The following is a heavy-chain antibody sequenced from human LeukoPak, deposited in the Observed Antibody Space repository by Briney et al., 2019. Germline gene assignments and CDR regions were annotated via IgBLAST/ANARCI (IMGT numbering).Heavy chain of an antibody. D-gene: IGHD3-22*01. V-gene: IGHV3-30-3*01. Sequence: GRSLRLSCAASGFNYASYSMQCVRQAPGKGLEWVAVISYDGNNKYYADSVKGRFTISRDNSKNTLYLQMNSLRAEDTAVYYCARDYYDSSGYYGYWGQGTLVTVSS. J-gene: IGHJ4*02. CDR1: GFNYASYS. CDR2: ISYDGNNK. CDR3: ARDYYDSSGYYGY.